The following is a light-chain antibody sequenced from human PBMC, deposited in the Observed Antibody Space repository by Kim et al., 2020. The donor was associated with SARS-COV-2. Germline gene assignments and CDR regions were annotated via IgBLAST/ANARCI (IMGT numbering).Light chain of an antibody. Sequence: EIVLTQSPGTLSLSPGERATLSCRASQSVHSKFLAWYQQKPGQAPRLLIYGASVRPTAIPDRFSGSGSGTDFTLTISRLEPEDFAVYYCQQYGSSPITFGQGTRLEIK. CDR1: QSVHSKF. V-gene: IGKV3-20*01. CDR3: QQYGSSPIT. J-gene: IGKJ5*01. CDR2: GAS.